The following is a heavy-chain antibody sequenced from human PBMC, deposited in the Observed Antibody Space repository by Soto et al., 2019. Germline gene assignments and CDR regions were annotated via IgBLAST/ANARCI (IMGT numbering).Heavy chain of an antibody. CDR1: GFTFSSYG. CDR2: ISYDGGNK. CDR3: AKDRLNYYFDY. J-gene: IGHJ4*02. V-gene: IGHV3-30*18. Sequence: GGSLRLSCAASGFTFSSYGMHWVRQAPGKWLEWVAVISYDGGNKYYADSVKGRFTISRDNSKNTLYLQMNSLRAEDTAVYYCAKDRLNYYFDYWGQGTLVTVSS. D-gene: IGHD1-7*01.